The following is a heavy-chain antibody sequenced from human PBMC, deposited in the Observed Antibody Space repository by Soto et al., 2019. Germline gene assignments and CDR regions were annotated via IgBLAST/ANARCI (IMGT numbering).Heavy chain of an antibody. D-gene: IGHD3-10*01. CDR2: ISSSSSTI. Sequence: EVQLVESGGGLVQPGGSLRLSCAASGFTFSSYSMNWVRQAPGKGLEWVSYISSSSSTIYYADSVKGRFTISRDNAKNSLYLQMNKLRAEDTAVYYWARAYCYGSPGDFDHGGQGTLVTVSS. J-gene: IGHJ4*02. CDR3: ARAYCYGSPGDFDH. V-gene: IGHV3-48*01. CDR1: GFTFSSYS.